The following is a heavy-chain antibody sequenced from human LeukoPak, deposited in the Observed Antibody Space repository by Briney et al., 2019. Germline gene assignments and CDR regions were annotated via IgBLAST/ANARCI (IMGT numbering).Heavy chain of an antibody. Sequence: SETLSLTCTVSVGPIGTHYCSWIRQPPGKGLEWIGYISNSGTTNYNPSLKSRLDMSVDTSKNQFSLKLSSVTAADTAVYYCARHLGLARGSNWLDPWGQGTLVIVSS. CDR1: VGPIGTHY. CDR3: ARHLGLARGSNWLDP. V-gene: IGHV4-59*08. J-gene: IGHJ5*02. D-gene: IGHD3-16*01. CDR2: ISNSGTT.